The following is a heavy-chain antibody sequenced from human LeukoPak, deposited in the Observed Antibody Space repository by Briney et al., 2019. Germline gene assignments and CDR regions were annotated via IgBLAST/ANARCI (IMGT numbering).Heavy chain of an antibody. CDR1: GFTVSSNY. CDR2: IYSGGST. Sequence: PGGSLRLSCAASGFTVSSNYMSWVRQAPGKGLEWVSVIYSGGSTYYADSVKGRFTISRDDSKNTLYLQMNSLRAEDTAVYYCARGGTSTYYDFWSGYYQGYFDYWGQGTLVTVSS. J-gene: IGHJ4*02. CDR3: ARGGTSTYYDFWSGYYQGYFDY. V-gene: IGHV3-53*01. D-gene: IGHD3-3*01.